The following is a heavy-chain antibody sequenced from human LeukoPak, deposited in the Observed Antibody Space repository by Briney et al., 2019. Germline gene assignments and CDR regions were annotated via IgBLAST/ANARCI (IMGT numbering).Heavy chain of an antibody. J-gene: IGHJ4*02. CDR2: IKPSDGST. CDR3: ARGGVGPAAGPLHFDY. CDR1: GYTFTSNN. D-gene: IGHD6-13*01. V-gene: IGHV1-46*01. Sequence: ASVTVSFKSSGYTFTSNNMHWVRQAPGQGLECMGIIKPSDGSTTYTQNFQCRVSMNRDTSTSTVYMEVSSLRSDDTAVYYCARGGVGPAAGPLHFDYWGQGTLVTVSS.